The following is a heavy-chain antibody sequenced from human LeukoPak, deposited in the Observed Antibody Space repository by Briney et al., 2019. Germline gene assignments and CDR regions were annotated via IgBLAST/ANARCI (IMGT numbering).Heavy chain of an antibody. J-gene: IGHJ6*02. Sequence: PSETLSLTCTVSGGSISSGGYYWSWIRQHPGKGLEWIGYIYYSGSTYYNPSLKSRVTISVDTSKNQFSLKLSSVTAADTAVYYCARGFGASNYYYYGMDVWGQGTTVTVSS. V-gene: IGHV4-31*03. CDR1: GGSISSGGYY. CDR2: IYYSGST. CDR3: ARGFGASNYYYYGMDV. D-gene: IGHD4/OR15-4a*01.